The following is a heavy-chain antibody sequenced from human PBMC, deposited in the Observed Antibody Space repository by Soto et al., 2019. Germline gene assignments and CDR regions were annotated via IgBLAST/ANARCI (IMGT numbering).Heavy chain of an antibody. CDR1: GFSFDDYA. J-gene: IGHJ6*02. CDR2: IDWNGETT. V-gene: IGHV3-9*01. Sequence: EVQLVESGGGLVQPGRSLRLSCAGSGFSFDDYAMHWVRQAPGKGLEWVSSIDWNGETTGYADSVKGRFKISRDNAKKSLELQMNSLGPEDTALYYWGKSRSTWVEAGVDVWGQGTTVTVSS. CDR3: GKSRSTWVEAGVDV.